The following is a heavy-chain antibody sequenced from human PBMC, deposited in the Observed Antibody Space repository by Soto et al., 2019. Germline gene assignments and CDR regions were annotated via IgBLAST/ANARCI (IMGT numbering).Heavy chain of an antibody. CDR1: GGSISSGDYY. CDR3: ARESPRSWDDYGLHWFDP. Sequence: PSETLSLTCTVSGGSISSGDYYWSWIRQPPGKGLEWIGYIYYSGSTYYNPSLKSRVTISVDTSKNQFSLKLSSVTAADTAVYYCARESPRSWDDYGLHWFDPWGQGTLVTVS. D-gene: IGHD4-17*01. J-gene: IGHJ5*02. CDR2: IYYSGST. V-gene: IGHV4-30-4*01.